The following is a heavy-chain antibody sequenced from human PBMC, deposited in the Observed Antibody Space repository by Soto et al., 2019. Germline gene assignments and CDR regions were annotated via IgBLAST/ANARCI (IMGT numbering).Heavy chain of an antibody. Sequence: SVKVSCKASGGTFSSYAISWVRQAPGQGLEWMGGIIPIFGTANYAQKFQGRVTITADESTSTAYMELSSLRSEDTAVYYCAREVGLTMVRGVIHNWFDPWGQGTLVTVSS. CDR1: GGTFSSYA. CDR3: AREVGLTMVRGVIHNWFDP. D-gene: IGHD3-10*01. CDR2: IIPIFGTA. V-gene: IGHV1-69*13. J-gene: IGHJ5*02.